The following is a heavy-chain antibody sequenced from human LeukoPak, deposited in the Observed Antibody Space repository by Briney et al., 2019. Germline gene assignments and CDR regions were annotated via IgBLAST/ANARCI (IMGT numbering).Heavy chain of an antibody. Sequence: SETLSLTCTVSGGSFSSYYWSWIRQPPGKGLEWIGYIYASGSTNYNPSLKSRVTISVDTSKDQFSLKVNSVTAADTAVYYCARGGIVGATRGDAFDIWGQGTMVTVSS. V-gene: IGHV4-59*01. J-gene: IGHJ3*02. D-gene: IGHD1-26*01. CDR1: GGSFSSYY. CDR2: IYASGST. CDR3: ARGGIVGATRGDAFDI.